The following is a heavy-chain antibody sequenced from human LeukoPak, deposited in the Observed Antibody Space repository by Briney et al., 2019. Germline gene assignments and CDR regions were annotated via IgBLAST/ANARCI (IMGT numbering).Heavy chain of an antibody. Sequence: GASVKASCKASGYTFTGYYMHWVRQAPGQGLEWMGWINPNSGGTNYAQKFQGRVTMTRDTSISTAYMELSRLRSDDTAVYYCARLFWNYYDSSGSRWGQGTLVTVSS. D-gene: IGHD3-22*01. CDR2: INPNSGGT. CDR1: GYTFTGYY. CDR3: ARLFWNYYDSSGSR. J-gene: IGHJ4*02. V-gene: IGHV1-2*02.